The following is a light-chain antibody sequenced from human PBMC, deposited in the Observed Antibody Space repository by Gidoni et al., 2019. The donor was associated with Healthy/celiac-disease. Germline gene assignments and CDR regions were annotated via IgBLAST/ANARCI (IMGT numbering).Light chain of an antibody. Sequence: DSVMTQSPLSLPVTPGEPASISCRSSQSLLHSNGYNSLDWYLQTPGQSPQLLIYLGANRASGVPDRFSGSGSGTDFTLKISRVEAEDVGVYYCMQALQTPPFTFGPGTQVDIK. CDR1: QSLLHSNGYNS. CDR3: MQALQTPPFT. CDR2: LGA. J-gene: IGKJ3*01. V-gene: IGKV2-28*01.